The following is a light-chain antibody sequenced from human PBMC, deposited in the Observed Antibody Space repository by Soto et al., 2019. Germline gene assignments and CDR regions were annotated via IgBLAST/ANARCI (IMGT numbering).Light chain of an antibody. CDR2: KAS. CDR3: QQYDSYRT. V-gene: IGKV1-5*03. J-gene: IGKJ1*01. Sequence: DIQMTQSPSTLSASVGDRVTITCRASQSINSWLAWYQQKAGKAPKLLIYKASTLESGVPSRFSGSGSGTEFTLTISSLQPDDFATYYCQQYDSYRTFGRGTKVDIK. CDR1: QSINSW.